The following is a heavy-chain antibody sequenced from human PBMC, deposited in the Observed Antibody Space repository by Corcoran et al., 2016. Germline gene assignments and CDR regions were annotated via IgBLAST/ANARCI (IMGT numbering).Heavy chain of an antibody. Sequence: QVQLAESGGGLVKPGGSLRLSCAASGFTFSDYYMSWIRQAPGKGLEWVSYISSSSSYTNYADSVKGRFTISRDNAKNSLYLQMNSLRAEDTAVYYCARVVVATTNVVDYWGQGTLVTVSS. CDR2: ISSSSSYT. D-gene: IGHD5-12*01. CDR1: GFTFSDYY. CDR3: ARVVVATTNVVDY. J-gene: IGHJ4*02. V-gene: IGHV3-11*06.